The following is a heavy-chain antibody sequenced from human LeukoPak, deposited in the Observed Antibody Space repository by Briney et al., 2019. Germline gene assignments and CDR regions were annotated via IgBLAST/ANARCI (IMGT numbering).Heavy chain of an antibody. Sequence: PSQTLSLTCTVSGNSISSGDNYWSWIRQPPGKGLEWIGEINHSGSTNYNPSLKSRVTISVDTSKNQFSLKLSSVTAADTAVYYCARVGKQWLVLRGWFDPWGQGTLVTVSS. V-gene: IGHV4-30-4*08. CDR1: GNSISSGDNY. J-gene: IGHJ5*02. D-gene: IGHD6-19*01. CDR2: INHSGST. CDR3: ARVGKQWLVLRGWFDP.